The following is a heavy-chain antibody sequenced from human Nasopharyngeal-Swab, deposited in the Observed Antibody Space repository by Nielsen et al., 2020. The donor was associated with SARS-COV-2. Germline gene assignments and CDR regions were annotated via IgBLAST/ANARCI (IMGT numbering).Heavy chain of an antibody. D-gene: IGHD3-22*01. CDR2: ISGSGGST. CDR3: AKAMIVVAYDAFDI. CDR1: GFTFSSYA. J-gene: IGHJ3*02. V-gene: IGHV3-23*01. Sequence: GESLKISCAASGFTFSSYAMSWVRQAPGKGLEWVSAISGSGGSTYYADSVKDRFTISRDNSKNTLYLQMNSLRAEDTAVYYCAKAMIVVAYDAFDIWGQGTMVTVSS.